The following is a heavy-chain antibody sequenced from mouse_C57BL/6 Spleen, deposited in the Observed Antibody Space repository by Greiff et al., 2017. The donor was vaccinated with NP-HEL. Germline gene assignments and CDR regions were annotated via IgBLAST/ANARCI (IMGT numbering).Heavy chain of an antibody. D-gene: IGHD2-12*01. CDR3: ARDYRGAMDY. J-gene: IGHJ4*01. V-gene: IGHV1-4*01. Sequence: VKLQESGAELARPGASVKMSCKASGYTFTSYTMHWVKQRPGQGLEWIGYINPSSGNTKYNQKFKDKATLTADKSSIPAYMQLSSLTSEDSAVYYCARDYRGAMDYWGQGTSVTVSS. CDR2: INPSSGNT. CDR1: GYTFTSYT.